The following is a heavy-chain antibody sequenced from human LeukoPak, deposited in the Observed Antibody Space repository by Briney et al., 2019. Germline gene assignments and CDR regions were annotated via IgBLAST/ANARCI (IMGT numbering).Heavy chain of an antibody. D-gene: IGHD6-13*01. CDR3: AKDLRQQPDNWFDP. Sequence: SGGSLRLSCAASGFTFSSYAMSWVRQAPGKGLEWVSAISGSGGSTYYADSVKGRFTISRDNSKSTLYLQMNSLRAEDTAVYYCAKDLRQQPDNWFDPWGQGTLATVSS. J-gene: IGHJ5*02. V-gene: IGHV3-23*01. CDR1: GFTFSSYA. CDR2: ISGSGGST.